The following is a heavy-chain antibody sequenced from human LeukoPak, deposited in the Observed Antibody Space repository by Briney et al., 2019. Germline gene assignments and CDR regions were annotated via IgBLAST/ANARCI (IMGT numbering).Heavy chain of an antibody. Sequence: PGGSLRLSCAASGFTVSSNYMSWVRQAPGKGLEWVSVIYSGGSTYYADSVKGRFTISRDNSKNTLYLQMNSLRAEDTAVYYCAREKGGYSYGYYYYYGMDVWGQWTTVTVSS. V-gene: IGHV3-53*01. D-gene: IGHD5-18*01. CDR1: GFTVSSNY. J-gene: IGHJ6*02. CDR3: AREKGGYSYGYYYYYGMDV. CDR2: IYSGGST.